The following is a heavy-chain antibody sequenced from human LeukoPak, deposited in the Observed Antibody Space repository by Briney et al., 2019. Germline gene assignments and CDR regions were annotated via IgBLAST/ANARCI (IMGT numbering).Heavy chain of an antibody. CDR2: IESDGTRT. CDR3: VRGGHKLDIETSRYYYGLDV. D-gene: IGHD2-2*03. V-gene: IGHV3-74*03. Sequence: LAGGSLRLSCAASGFTFSSYWMSWVRPGPGKGVVHVSRIESDGTRTVYADSVKGRFTISRDNAKNTMYLQMNSLRAEDTAVYYCVRGGHKLDIETSRYYYGLDVWGQGTTVTVSS. CDR1: GFTFSSYW. J-gene: IGHJ6*02.